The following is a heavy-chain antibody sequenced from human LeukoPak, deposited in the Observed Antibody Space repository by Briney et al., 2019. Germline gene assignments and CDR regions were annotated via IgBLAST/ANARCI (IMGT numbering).Heavy chain of an antibody. D-gene: IGHD6-6*01. V-gene: IGHV4-59*12. CDR3: AGESIAAPI. J-gene: IGHJ4*02. CDR1: GGSISSYY. Sequence: PSETLSLTCTVSGGSISSYYWSWIRQPPGKGLEWIGYIYYSGSTNYNPSLKSRVTISVDRSKNQFSLKLSSVTAADTAVYYCAGESIAAPIWGQGTLVTVSS. CDR2: IYYSGST.